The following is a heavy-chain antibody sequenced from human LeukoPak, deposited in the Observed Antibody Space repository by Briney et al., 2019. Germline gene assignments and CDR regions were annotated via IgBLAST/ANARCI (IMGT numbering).Heavy chain of an antibody. CDR2: ISSSSSYT. V-gene: IGHV3-11*05. J-gene: IGHJ2*01. CDR3: AKDRVVVPPAHWFFDL. CDR1: GFTFSDYY. Sequence: GGSLRLSCAASGFTFSDYYMSWIRQAPGKGLEWVSYISSSSSYTNYADSVKGRFTISRDSSKITLYLQMNSLRAEDTGVYYCAKDRVVVPPAHWFFDLWGRGTLVTVSS. D-gene: IGHD2-2*01.